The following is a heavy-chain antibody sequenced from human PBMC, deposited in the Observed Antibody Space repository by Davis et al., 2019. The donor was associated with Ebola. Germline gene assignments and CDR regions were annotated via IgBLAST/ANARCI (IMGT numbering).Heavy chain of an antibody. D-gene: IGHD2-15*01. Sequence: GESLKISCVASGLSFSTSGMHWVRQAPGKGLEWVAVISNDGSEMYYADSVKGRFTISRDNTKNTLYLQLNSLTSEDTAVYYCAKETHRYCSGGTCYSFDHWGQGTLVTVSS. CDR1: GLSFSTSG. CDR3: AKETHRYCSGGTCYSFDH. J-gene: IGHJ4*02. V-gene: IGHV3-30*18. CDR2: ISNDGSEM.